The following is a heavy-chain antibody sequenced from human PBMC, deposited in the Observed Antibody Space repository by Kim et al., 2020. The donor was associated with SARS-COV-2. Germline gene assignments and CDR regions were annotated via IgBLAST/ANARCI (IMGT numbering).Heavy chain of an antibody. J-gene: IGHJ5*01. CDR3: ARVWSGIIWFDS. Sequence: ASVKVSCKASGYTFTSYGISWVRQAPGQGLEWMGWISVYNGNTNYAQKLQGRVTMTTDTSTSTAYMELRSLRFDDTAVYYCARVWSGIIWFDSWGQGTQVIVSS. CDR1: GYTFTSYG. CDR2: ISVYNGNT. D-gene: IGHD3-3*01. V-gene: IGHV1-18*01.